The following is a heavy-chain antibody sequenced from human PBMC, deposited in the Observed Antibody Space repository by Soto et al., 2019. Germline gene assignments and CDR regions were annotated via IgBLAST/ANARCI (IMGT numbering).Heavy chain of an antibody. CDR1: GASINNNDYY. D-gene: IGHD3-22*01. V-gene: IGHV4-30-4*01. CDR2: VYYSVTT. J-gene: IGHJ2*01. CDR3: ARMSYFYDKWYFDL. Sequence: SETLSLTCTVFGASINNNDYYWSWIRETPGKGLEWIGYVYYSVTTHYIPSLKSRLSMSIAKSQNHVTLRLNSVTAADTATYYCARMSYFYDKWYFDLWGRGTLVTVSS.